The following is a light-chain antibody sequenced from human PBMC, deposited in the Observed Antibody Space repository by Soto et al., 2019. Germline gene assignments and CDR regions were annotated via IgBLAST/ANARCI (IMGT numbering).Light chain of an antibody. CDR2: EVS. CDR3: SSYTSSSTQV. Sequence: QSALTQPASVSGSPGQSITISCTGTSSDVGGYNYVSWYQQHPGKAPKLMIYEVSNRPSGVSNRFSGSKSGNTASLTISGLQAEDAADYYCSSYTSSSTQVFGSGNKLTVL. CDR1: SSDVGGYNY. V-gene: IGLV2-14*01. J-gene: IGLJ1*01.